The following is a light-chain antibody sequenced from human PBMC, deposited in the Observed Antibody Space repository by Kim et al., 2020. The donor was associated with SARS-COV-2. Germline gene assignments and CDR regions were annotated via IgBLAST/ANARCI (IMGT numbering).Light chain of an antibody. CDR2: ANN. V-gene: IGLV1-44*01. CDR3: AAWDGSLKGVL. CDR1: SSNIEGTA. J-gene: IGLJ2*01. Sequence: GQRVIISCSGSSSNIEGTAVNWYQQVPGTAPKLLISANNQRASGVPDRFSGSKSGTSASLAISGLQSEDEAEYYCAAWDGSLKGVLFGGGTKLTVL.